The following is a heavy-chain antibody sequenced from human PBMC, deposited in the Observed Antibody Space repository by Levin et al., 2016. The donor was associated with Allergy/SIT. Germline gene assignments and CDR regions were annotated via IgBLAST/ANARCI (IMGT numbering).Heavy chain of an antibody. Sequence: GESLKISCAASGFTFSNYGMHWVRQAPGKGLEWVTIISYDGNHKYYADSVEGRFTISRDNSKNTLFLQMNGLRGEDTAVYYCAKAPYIPSAGNYYYYYLDVWGQGTTVTVSS. D-gene: IGHD6-13*01. V-gene: IGHV3-30*18. CDR1: GFTFSNYG. CDR2: ISYDGNHK. J-gene: IGHJ6*03. CDR3: AKAPYIPSAGNYYYYYLDV.